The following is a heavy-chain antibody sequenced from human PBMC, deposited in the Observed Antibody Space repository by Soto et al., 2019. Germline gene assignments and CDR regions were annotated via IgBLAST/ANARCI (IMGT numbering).Heavy chain of an antibody. CDR3: ANPPNGAFVHRGVDV. D-gene: IGHD2-8*01. Sequence: GASLRLSCAASGFTFSSYGMHWGRQAPGKGLEWVSAISGSGVSTYYTDSVKGRFAISRDNSKNTLYLQMNSLRGEDTAVYYCANPPNGAFVHRGVDVWGQGTTVTVSS. V-gene: IGHV3-23*01. CDR1: GFTFSSYG. CDR2: ISGSGVST. J-gene: IGHJ6*02.